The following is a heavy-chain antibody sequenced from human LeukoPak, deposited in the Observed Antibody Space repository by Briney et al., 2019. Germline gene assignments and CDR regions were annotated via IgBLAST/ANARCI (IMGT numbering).Heavy chain of an antibody. D-gene: IGHD1-26*01. Sequence: ASVKVSCKASGGTFSSYAISWVRQAPGQGLEWMGGIIPIFGTANYAQKFQGRVTITADESTSTAYMELSSLRSEDTAVYYCARVLRVGWAYYYYMDVWGKGTTVTVSS. CDR1: GGTFSSYA. V-gene: IGHV1-69*13. CDR3: ARVLRVGWAYYYYMDV. J-gene: IGHJ6*03. CDR2: IIPIFGTA.